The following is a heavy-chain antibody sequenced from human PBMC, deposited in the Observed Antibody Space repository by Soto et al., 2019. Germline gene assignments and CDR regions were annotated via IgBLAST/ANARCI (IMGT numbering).Heavy chain of an antibody. CDR3: AKDGGGFRGVRGRFDY. V-gene: IGHV3-23*01. CDR1: GFTFSSYA. J-gene: IGHJ4*02. Sequence: GGSLRLSCAASGFTFSSYAMSWVRQTPGKGLEWVSDISGSGGTTYYADSVKGRFTISRDNSKNTLYLQMNSLRGEDTAVYHCAKDGGGFRGVRGRFDYWGQGTLVTVSS. CDR2: ISGSGGTT. D-gene: IGHD3-10*01.